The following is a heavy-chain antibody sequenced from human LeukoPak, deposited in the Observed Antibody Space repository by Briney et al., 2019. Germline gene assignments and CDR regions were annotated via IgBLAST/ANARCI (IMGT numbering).Heavy chain of an antibody. Sequence: KPGGSLRLSCAASGFTFSSYSMSWVRQAPGKGLEWVSGISGSGGSTDYADSVKGRFTISRDNSKNTLYLQMNSLRVEDTAVYYCAKDPGCQVVYCFDYWGQGTLVTVSS. CDR2: ISGSGGST. J-gene: IGHJ4*02. V-gene: IGHV3-23*01. CDR1: GFTFSSYS. CDR3: AKDPGCQVVYCFDY. D-gene: IGHD2-2*01.